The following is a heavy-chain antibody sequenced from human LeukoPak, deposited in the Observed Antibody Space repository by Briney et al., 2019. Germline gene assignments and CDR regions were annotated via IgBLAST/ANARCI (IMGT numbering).Heavy chain of an antibody. Sequence: PSETLSLTCTVSGGSISSYYWSWIRQPPGKGLEWIGYIYYSGSSNYNPSLKSRVTISVDTSKNQFSLKLSSVTAADTALYYCARPSRSGGYNYWYFDLWGRGTLVTVSS. CDR1: GGSISSYY. CDR3: ARPSRSGGYNYWYFDL. CDR2: IYYSGSS. D-gene: IGHD5-24*01. J-gene: IGHJ2*01. V-gene: IGHV4-59*08.